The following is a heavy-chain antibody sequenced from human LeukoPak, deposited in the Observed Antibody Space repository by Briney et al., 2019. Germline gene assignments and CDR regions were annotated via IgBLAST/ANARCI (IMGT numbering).Heavy chain of an antibody. Sequence: GASVKVSCKASGGTFSSYAISWVRQAPGQGLEWMGGIIPIFGTANYAQKFQGRVTITADESTSTAYMELSSLRSEDTAVYYCASFSGDSSGWSNFQHWGQGTLVTISS. D-gene: IGHD3-22*01. V-gene: IGHV1-69*13. CDR3: ASFSGDSSGWSNFQH. CDR2: IIPIFGTA. J-gene: IGHJ1*01. CDR1: GGTFSSYA.